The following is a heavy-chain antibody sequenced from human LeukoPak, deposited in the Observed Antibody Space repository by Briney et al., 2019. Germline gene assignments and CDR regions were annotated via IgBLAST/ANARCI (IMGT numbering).Heavy chain of an antibody. CDR2: ISYDGSNK. D-gene: IGHD1-26*01. CDR1: GFTFSSYG. J-gene: IGHJ4*02. CDR3: AKATSGSYGFTTD. V-gene: IGHV3-30*18. Sequence: GGSLRLSCAASGFTFSSYGMHWVRQAPGKGLEWVAVISYDGSNKYYADSVKGRFTISRDNSKNTLYLQMISLRAEDTAVYYCAKATSGSYGFTTDWGQGTLVTVSS.